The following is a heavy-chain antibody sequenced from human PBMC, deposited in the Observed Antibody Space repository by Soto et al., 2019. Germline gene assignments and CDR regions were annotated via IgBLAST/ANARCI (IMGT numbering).Heavy chain of an antibody. J-gene: IGHJ6*02. D-gene: IGHD3-9*01. Sequence: ASVKVSCKASGYTFTGYYMHWVRQAPGQGLEWMGWINPNSGGTNYAQKFQGRVTMTRDTSISTAYMELSRLRSDDTAVYYCARDILAVPGAHGYGMDVWGQGTTVTVAS. CDR3: ARDILAVPGAHGYGMDV. CDR1: GYTFTGYY. V-gene: IGHV1-2*02. CDR2: INPNSGGT.